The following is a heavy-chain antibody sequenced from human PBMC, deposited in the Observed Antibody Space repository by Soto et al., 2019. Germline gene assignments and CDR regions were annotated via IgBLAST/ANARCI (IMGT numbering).Heavy chain of an antibody. V-gene: IGHV1-2*04. J-gene: IGHJ6*03. CDR2: INPNSGGT. CDR3: ARGRPRDYGDYVSYYYYMDG. D-gene: IGHD4-17*01. Sequence: ASVKVSCKASGYTFTGYYMHWVRQAPGQGLEWMGWINPNSGGTNYAQKFQGWVTMTRDTSISTAYMELSRLRSDDTAVYYCARGRPRDYGDYVSYYYYMDGWGKGTTVTVAS. CDR1: GYTFTGYY.